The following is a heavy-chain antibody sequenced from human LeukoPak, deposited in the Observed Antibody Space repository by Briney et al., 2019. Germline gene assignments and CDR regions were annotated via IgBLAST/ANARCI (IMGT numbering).Heavy chain of an antibody. Sequence: GGSLRLSCAASGFTFDDYAMHWVRQAPGKGLEWVSGISWNSGSIGYADSVKGRFTISRDNAKNSLYLQMNSLRAEDTALYYCAKARRGGWYQSPFGYWGQGTLVTVSS. CDR1: GFTFDDYA. CDR2: ISWNSGSI. V-gene: IGHV3-9*01. CDR3: AKARRGGWYQSPFGY. D-gene: IGHD6-19*01. J-gene: IGHJ4*02.